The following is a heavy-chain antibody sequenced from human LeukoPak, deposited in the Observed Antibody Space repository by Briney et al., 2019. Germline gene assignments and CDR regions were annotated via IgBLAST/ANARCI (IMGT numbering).Heavy chain of an antibody. Sequence: ASVKVSCKASGYAFTSYGISWVRQAPGQGLEWMGWISAYNGNTNYAQKLQGRVTMTTDTSTSSAYMELRSLRSDDTAVYYCARGRLGQWLVRILDYWGQGTLVTVSS. CDR2: ISAYNGNT. D-gene: IGHD6-19*01. CDR1: GYAFTSYG. CDR3: ARGRLGQWLVRILDY. J-gene: IGHJ4*02. V-gene: IGHV1-18*04.